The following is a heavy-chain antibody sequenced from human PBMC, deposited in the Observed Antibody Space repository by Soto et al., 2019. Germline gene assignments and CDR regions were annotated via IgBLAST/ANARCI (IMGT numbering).Heavy chain of an antibody. V-gene: IGHV1-18*01. CDR1: GYTFTHHG. CDR3: VKASPRLTQNMDGIC. CDR2: ISAFTDFT. D-gene: IGHD2-15*01. J-gene: IGHJ4*02. Sequence: QVQLVQSGAEVRKPGASVKVSCQTSGYTFTHHGISWVRQAPGQGLEWVGWISAFTDFTDYAQKFQGRVTLTTDKPTSTAYMELRSLTSDDTAVYYCVKASPRLTQNMDGICWGQGTLVTVSS.